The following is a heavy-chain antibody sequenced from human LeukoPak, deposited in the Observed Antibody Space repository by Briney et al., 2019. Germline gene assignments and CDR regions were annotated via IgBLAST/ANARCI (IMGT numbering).Heavy chain of an antibody. CDR3: ARPTDGYNYGPLEY. D-gene: IGHD5-24*01. CDR1: GATFSRSA. Sequence: SVKVSCKASGATFSRSAVAWVRQAPGQGLAWMGGTIPIFGTPNYPQKFQGRVTIAADESTNTAYMELTNLSSDDTAVYFCARPTDGYNYGPLEYWGRGTLVTVSS. J-gene: IGHJ4*02. CDR2: TIPIFGTP. V-gene: IGHV1-69*13.